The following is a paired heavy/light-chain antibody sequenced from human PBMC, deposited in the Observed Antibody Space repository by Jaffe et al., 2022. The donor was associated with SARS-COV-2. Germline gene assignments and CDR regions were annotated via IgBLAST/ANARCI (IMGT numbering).Light chain of an antibody. CDR2: WAS. CDR3: QQYYSTLLT. V-gene: IGKV4-1*01. CDR1: QSVLYSSDNKNY. J-gene: IGKJ4*01. Sequence: DIVMTQSPDSLAVSLGERATINCKSSQSVLYSSDNKNYLAWFQHKPGQPPKLLIYWASTRESGVPDRFRGSGSGTDFTLTISSLQAEDVAVYYCQQYYSTLLTFGGGTKVEIK.
Heavy chain of an antibody. CDR1: GFSLNTGTVG. J-gene: IGHJ4*02. D-gene: IGHD6-19*01. CDR3: AHRAQSISGWGTFRY. CDR2: IYGDDVK. Sequence: QITLKESGPTLVKPTQTLTLTCTFSGFSLNTGTVGVGWIRQPRGKALEWLALIYGDDVKRYSPSLKNRLIITKDASKNQVVLTVTNLNPVDTATYFCAHRAQSISGWGTFRYWGQGSLVTVSS. V-gene: IGHV2-5*02.